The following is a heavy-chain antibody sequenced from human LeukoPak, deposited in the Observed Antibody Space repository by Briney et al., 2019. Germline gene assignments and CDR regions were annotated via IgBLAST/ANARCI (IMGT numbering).Heavy chain of an antibody. CDR3: ARRPAAMKGEDY. CDR1: GFTFSSYA. CDR2: ISSSSSYI. Sequence: GGSLRLSCAASGFTFSSYAMNWVRQAPGKGLEWVSSISSSSSYIYYADSVKGRFTISRDNAKNPLYLQMNSLRAGDTAVYYCARRPAAMKGEDYWGQGTLVTVSS. D-gene: IGHD2-2*01. V-gene: IGHV3-21*01. J-gene: IGHJ4*02.